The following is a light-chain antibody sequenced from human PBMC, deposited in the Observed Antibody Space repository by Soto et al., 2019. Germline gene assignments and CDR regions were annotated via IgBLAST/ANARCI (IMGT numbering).Light chain of an antibody. CDR3: QQRSNWPLT. Sequence: EIVLTQSPATLSLSPGKRATLSCRASQSVSSFSAWYQQKPGQAPRLLIYDASNRATGIPARFSGSGSGTDFTLTISSLEPEDFAVYYCQQRSNWPLTFGGGTKVEIK. V-gene: IGKV3-11*01. CDR1: QSVSSF. CDR2: DAS. J-gene: IGKJ4*01.